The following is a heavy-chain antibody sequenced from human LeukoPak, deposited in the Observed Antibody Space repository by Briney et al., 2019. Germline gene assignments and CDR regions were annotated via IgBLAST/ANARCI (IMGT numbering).Heavy chain of an antibody. D-gene: IGHD3-3*01. CDR2: XVVGSGNT. CDR1: GFTFTSSA. J-gene: IGHJ3*02. V-gene: IGHV1-58*01. CDR3: AATHRSTYYDIWSGLDAFDI. Sequence: KVSCKASGFTFTSSAVQWVRQARGQRLEWIGWXVVGSGNTNYAQKFQERVTITRDMSTSTAYMELSSLRSEDTAVYYCAATHRSTYYDIWSGLDAFDIWGQGTMVTVSS.